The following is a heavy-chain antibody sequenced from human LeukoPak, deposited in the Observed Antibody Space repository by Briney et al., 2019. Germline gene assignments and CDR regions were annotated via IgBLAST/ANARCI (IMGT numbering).Heavy chain of an antibody. CDR3: AKESLPHRGYYFDS. CDR2: ISEDGGAR. CDR1: GFTFSAYA. D-gene: IGHD3-22*01. J-gene: IGHJ4*02. Sequence: GGSLRLSCAASGFTFSAYAMSGVRQAPGKGLEWVSAISEDGGARLYADSVEGRFTISRDNSENTVSLQVNSLRAGDTAVYFCAKESLPHRGYYFDSWGRGTLITVSS. V-gene: IGHV3-23*01.